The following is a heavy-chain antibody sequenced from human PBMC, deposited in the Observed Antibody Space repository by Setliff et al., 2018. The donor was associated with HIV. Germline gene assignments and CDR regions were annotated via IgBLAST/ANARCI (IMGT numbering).Heavy chain of an antibody. CDR1: GGSITSYY. CDR2: IFDSGTT. D-gene: IGHD3-10*01. CDR3: ARQGGYNSPLMV. V-gene: IGHV4-59*08. Sequence: SETLSLTCTVSGGSITSYYWNWIRQSPGKGLEWIGYIFDSGTTKYNPSVTSRVTISVDASKNQFFLELISVTAADTAVYYCARQGGYNSPLMVWGQGKLVTVSS. J-gene: IGHJ4*02.